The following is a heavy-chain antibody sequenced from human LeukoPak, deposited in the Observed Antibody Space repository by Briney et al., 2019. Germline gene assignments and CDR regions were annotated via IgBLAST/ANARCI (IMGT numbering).Heavy chain of an antibody. J-gene: IGHJ4*02. Sequence: GGSLRLFCAASGFTLSRYWMQWVRQAPGEGLVWVSRINSDGSSTNYADSEKGRLTISRDNAKNTLYLQMNSLRAEDTAVYYCARSYYYDSSGYDCDYWGQGTLVTVSS. CDR1: GFTLSRYW. V-gene: IGHV3-74*01. D-gene: IGHD3-22*01. CDR2: INSDGSST. CDR3: ARSYYYDSSGYDCDY.